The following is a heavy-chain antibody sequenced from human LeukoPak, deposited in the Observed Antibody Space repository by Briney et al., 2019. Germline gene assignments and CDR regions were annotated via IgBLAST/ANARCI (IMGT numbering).Heavy chain of an antibody. J-gene: IGHJ4*02. Sequence: PGGSLRLSCAASGFTFSTYVMSWVRQAPEKGLELVSAISGSGDSTYYVDSVKGRFTSSRDNSKNTLYLQMNSLRAEDTAVYYCAKGSSSSRPYYFDYWGQGTLVTVSS. V-gene: IGHV3-23*01. D-gene: IGHD6-13*01. CDR1: GFTFSTYV. CDR3: AKGSSSSRPYYFDY. CDR2: ISGSGDST.